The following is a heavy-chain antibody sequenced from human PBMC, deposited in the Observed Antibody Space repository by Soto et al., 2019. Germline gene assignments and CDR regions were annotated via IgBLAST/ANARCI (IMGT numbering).Heavy chain of an antibody. CDR2: ISGNGANT. CDR1: GLTFSTYA. Sequence: EVQLLESGGGLVQPGGSLRLSCAASGLTFSTYAMSWVRQAPGKGLEWVSSISGNGANTYYTDSVKGRFIISRDNSKNRLYLQKHSLSAEDTALYYCAKDRPNYYGSGGGYYKAGGDYWGQGTLVTVSS. V-gene: IGHV3-23*01. CDR3: AKDRPNYYGSGGGYYKAGGDY. J-gene: IGHJ4*02. D-gene: IGHD3-10*01.